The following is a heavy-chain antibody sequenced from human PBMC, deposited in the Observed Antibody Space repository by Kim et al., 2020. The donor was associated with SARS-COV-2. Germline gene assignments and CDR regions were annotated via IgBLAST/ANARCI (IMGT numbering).Heavy chain of an antibody. CDR3: ARGYYDSSGYSHFDY. Sequence: KVQGRVTMTADESTSTAYMELSSLRSEDTAVYYCARGYYDSSGYSHFDYWGQGTLVTVSS. V-gene: IGHV1-69*01. J-gene: IGHJ4*02. D-gene: IGHD3-22*01.